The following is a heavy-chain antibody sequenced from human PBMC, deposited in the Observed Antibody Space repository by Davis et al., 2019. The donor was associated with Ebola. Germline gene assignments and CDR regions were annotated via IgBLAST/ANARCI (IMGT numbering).Heavy chain of an antibody. D-gene: IGHD3-10*01. Sequence: GESLKISCAASGFTFSSYGMHWVRQAPGKGLEWVAFIRYDGSNKYYADSVKGRFTISRDNSKNTLYLQMNSLRAEDTAVYYCANLGGEIELGDYYYGMDVWGQGTTVTVSS. CDR1: GFTFSSYG. V-gene: IGHV3-30*02. CDR2: IRYDGSNK. CDR3: ANLGGEIELGDYYYGMDV. J-gene: IGHJ6*02.